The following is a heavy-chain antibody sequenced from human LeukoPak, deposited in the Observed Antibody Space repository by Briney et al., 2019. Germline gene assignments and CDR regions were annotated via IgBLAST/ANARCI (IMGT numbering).Heavy chain of an antibody. J-gene: IGHJ4*02. D-gene: IGHD6-13*01. CDR3: ARGGFAAAGTRVNY. Sequence: ASVKVSCKASGYTFTSYYLHWVRQAPGQGLEWMGIINPSGGSTSYAQKFQGRVTMTRNTSISTAYMELSSLRSEDTAVYYCARGGFAAAGTRVNYWGQGTLVTVSS. CDR2: INPSGGST. V-gene: IGHV1-46*01. CDR1: GYTFTSYY.